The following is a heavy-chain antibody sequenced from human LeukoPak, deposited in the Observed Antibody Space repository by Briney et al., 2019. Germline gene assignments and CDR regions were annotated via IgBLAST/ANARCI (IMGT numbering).Heavy chain of an antibody. CDR2: IYYSGTT. D-gene: IGHD3-22*01. CDR3: ARDPLNYYDSSGYLS. Sequence: SETLSLTCTVSGGLISISTYYWGWIRQPPGKGLEWIGSIYYSGTTHYNPSLKSRVTIAVDTSKNQFSLKLISVTAADTAVYYCARDPLNYYDSSGYLSWGQGTLVTVSS. J-gene: IGHJ5*02. CDR1: GGLISISTYY. V-gene: IGHV4-39*07.